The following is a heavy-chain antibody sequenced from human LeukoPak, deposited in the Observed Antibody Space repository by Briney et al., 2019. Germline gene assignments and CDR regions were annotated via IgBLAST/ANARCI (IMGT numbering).Heavy chain of an antibody. CDR1: GGSISSSSYY. Sequence: SETLSLTCTVSGGSISSSSYYWSWIRQPAGKGLEWIGRIYTSGSTNYNPSLKSRVTISVDTSKNQFSLKLSSVTAADTAVYYCACWSGWTDYWGQGTLVTVSS. CDR2: IYTSGST. D-gene: IGHD3-3*01. V-gene: IGHV4-61*02. CDR3: ACWSGWTDY. J-gene: IGHJ4*02.